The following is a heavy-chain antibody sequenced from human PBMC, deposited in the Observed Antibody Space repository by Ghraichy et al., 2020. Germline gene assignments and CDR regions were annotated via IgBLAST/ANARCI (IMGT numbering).Heavy chain of an antibody. V-gene: IGHV4-59*01. CDR3: ARDRVDSSTWYLDY. Sequence: SETLSLTCTVSGDSISNYFWSWIRQPPGKGLEWIGNIFYTGSTNYNPSLKSRLTISVDTSKNQFSLKLSSVTAADTAVYYCARDRVDSSTWYLDYWGQGTLVTVSS. J-gene: IGHJ4*02. D-gene: IGHD6-13*01. CDR1: GDSISNYF. CDR2: IFYTGST.